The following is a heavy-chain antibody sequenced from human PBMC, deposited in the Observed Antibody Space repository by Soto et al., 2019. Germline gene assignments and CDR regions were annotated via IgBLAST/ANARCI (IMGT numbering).Heavy chain of an antibody. D-gene: IGHD6-13*01. V-gene: IGHV3-21*01. J-gene: IGHJ6*02. Sequence: EVQLVESGGGLVKPGGSLRLSCAASGFTFSSYSMNWVRQAPWKGLEWVSSISSSSSYIYYADSVKGRFTISRDNAKNSLYLQMNSLRAEDTAVYYCARGYSSSHYYYYYYGMDVWGQGTTVTVSS. CDR1: GFTFSSYS. CDR2: ISSSSSYI. CDR3: ARGYSSSHYYYYYYGMDV.